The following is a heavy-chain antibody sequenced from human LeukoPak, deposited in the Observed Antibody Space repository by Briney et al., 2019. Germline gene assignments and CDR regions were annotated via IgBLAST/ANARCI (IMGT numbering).Heavy chain of an antibody. D-gene: IGHD4-11*01. CDR3: ARDSTTDAFDI. J-gene: IGHJ3*02. V-gene: IGHV3-74*01. CDR1: GFTFSSYW. CDR2: ISGDGNSA. Sequence: GGSLRLSCAASGFTFSSYWMHWVRQVPGKGPVWVSRISGDGNSAIYADSVKGRFTIPRDNAKNSLYLQMNSLRAEDTAVYYCARDSTTDAFDIWGQGTMVTVSS.